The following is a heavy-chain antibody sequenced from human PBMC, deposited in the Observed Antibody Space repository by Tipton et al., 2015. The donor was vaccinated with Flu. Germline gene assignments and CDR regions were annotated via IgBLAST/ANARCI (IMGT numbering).Heavy chain of an antibody. CDR2: IYYSGST. Sequence: TLSLTCTVSGGSISSSSYYWGWIRQPPGKGLEWIGSIYYSGSTYYNPSLKSRVTISVDTSKNQFSLKLSSVTAADTAAYYCARLESWYPYYWGQGTLVAVSS. J-gene: IGHJ4*02. CDR3: ARLESWYPYY. D-gene: IGHD1-14*01. CDR1: GGSISSSSYY. V-gene: IGHV4-39*07.